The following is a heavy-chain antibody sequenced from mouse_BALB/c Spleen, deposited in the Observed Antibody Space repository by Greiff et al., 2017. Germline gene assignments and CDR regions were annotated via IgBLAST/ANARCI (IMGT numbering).Heavy chain of an antibody. V-gene: IGHV5-17*02. CDR2: ISSGSSTI. Sequence: EVKLVESGGGLVQPGGSRKLSCAASGFTFSSFGMHWVRQAPEKGLEWVAYISSGSSTIYYADTVKGRFTISRDNPKNTLFLQMTSLRSEDTAMYYCARDNYWGQGTTLTVSS. CDR3: ARDNY. CDR1: GFTFSSFG. J-gene: IGHJ2*01.